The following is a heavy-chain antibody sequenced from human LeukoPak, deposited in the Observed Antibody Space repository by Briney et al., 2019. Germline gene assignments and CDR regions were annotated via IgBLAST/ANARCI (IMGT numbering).Heavy chain of an antibody. D-gene: IGHD1-26*01. Sequence: GGSLRLSCAASGFTFNSYTMNWVRQAPGKGLEWISGITGSGAGTYYADSVKGRFTISRDNSKNTLYLQMNSLRAEDTALYYCAQGRSGSYYAFDYWGKGTLVTVSS. V-gene: IGHV3-23*01. CDR1: GFTFNSYT. J-gene: IGHJ4*02. CDR2: ITGSGAGT. CDR3: AQGRSGSYYAFDY.